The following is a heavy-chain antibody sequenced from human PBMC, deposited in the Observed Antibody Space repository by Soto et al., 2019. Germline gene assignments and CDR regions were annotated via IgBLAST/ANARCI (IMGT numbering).Heavy chain of an antibody. D-gene: IGHD3-22*01. V-gene: IGHV1-18*01. Sequence: QVQLVQSGAEVKKPGASVKVSCKASGYTFTSYGISWVRQAPGQGLEWMGWISAYNGNTNYAQKLQGRVTMTTDTSTSTAYMGLRSLRSDDTAVYYCAREVVVITYPAPREYYYGMDVWGQGTTVTVSS. J-gene: IGHJ6*02. CDR2: ISAYNGNT. CDR3: AREVVVITYPAPREYYYGMDV. CDR1: GYTFTSYG.